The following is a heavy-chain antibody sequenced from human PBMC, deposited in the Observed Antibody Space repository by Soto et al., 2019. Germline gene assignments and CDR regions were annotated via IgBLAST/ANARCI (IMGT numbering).Heavy chain of an antibody. CDR2: IYYSGST. D-gene: IGHD2-21*01. Sequence: QVQLQESGPGLVNPSETLSLTCIVSGGSLSYRYWSWIRQPPGKELEWIAYIYYSGSTNYSPSLSNRLTVSVDTARNQFSLKLTSVTAPDTASYYRARTIDSGYMDVWGKGTTVAVSS. J-gene: IGHJ6*03. V-gene: IGHV4-59*11. CDR3: ARTIDSGYMDV. CDR1: GGSLSYRY.